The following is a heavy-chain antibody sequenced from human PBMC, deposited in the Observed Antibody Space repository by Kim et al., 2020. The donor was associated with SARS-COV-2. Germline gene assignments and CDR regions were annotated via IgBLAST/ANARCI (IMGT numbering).Heavy chain of an antibody. D-gene: IGHD5-12*01. J-gene: IGHJ4*02. V-gene: IGHV4-61*02. CDR1: GGSISSGSYY. Sequence: SETLSLTCTVSGGSISSGSYYWSWIRQPAGKGLEWIGRIYTSGSTNYNPSLKSRVTISVDTSKNQFSLKLSSVTAADTAVYYCARVPAVPRDGYNSFDYWGQGTLVTVSS. CDR2: IYTSGST. CDR3: ARVPAVPRDGYNSFDY.